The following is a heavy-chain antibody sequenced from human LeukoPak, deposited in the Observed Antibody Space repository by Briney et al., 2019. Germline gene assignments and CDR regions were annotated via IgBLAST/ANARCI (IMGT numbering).Heavy chain of an antibody. CDR1: GGSFSGYY. CDR3: ARGGSYYGSGSLRRFDP. J-gene: IGHJ5*02. V-gene: IGHV4-34*01. CDR2: MNHSGST. Sequence: PSETLSLTCAVYGGSFSGYYWSWIRQPPGKGLEWIGEMNHSGSTNYNPSLKSRVTISVDTSKNQFSLKLSSVTAADTAVYYCARGGSYYGSGSLRRFDPWGQGTLVTVSS. D-gene: IGHD3-10*01.